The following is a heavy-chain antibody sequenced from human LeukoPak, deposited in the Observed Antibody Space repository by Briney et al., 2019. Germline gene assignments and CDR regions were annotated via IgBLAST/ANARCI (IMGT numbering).Heavy chain of an antibody. CDR1: GFTFSNYA. CDR2: ISYDETNK. CDR3: AKPIRGVTKQRNYYYYMDV. Sequence: PGGSLRLSCAASGFTFSNYAMHWVRQAPGKGLEWVAVISYDETNKDYADSVEGRFTISRDNSKNTLYLQMNSLRAEDTAVYYCAKPIRGVTKQRNYYYYMDVWGKGTTVTVSS. J-gene: IGHJ6*03. D-gene: IGHD1/OR15-1a*01. V-gene: IGHV3-30-3*02.